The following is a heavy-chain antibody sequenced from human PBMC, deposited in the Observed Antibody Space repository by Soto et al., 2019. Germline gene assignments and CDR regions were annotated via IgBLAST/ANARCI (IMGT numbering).Heavy chain of an antibody. CDR3: AGTLYGDNVDY. J-gene: IGHJ4*02. CDR1: GYTFTSYD. D-gene: IGHD4-17*01. CDR2: MNPNSGNT. Sequence: QVQLVQSGAEVKKPGASVKVSCKASGYTFTSYDINWVRQATGQGLEWMGWMNPNSGNTGYAQKFQGRVTMTRNTSISTAYMELSSLISEDRAGYYCAGTLYGDNVDYWGQGTLVGVSS. V-gene: IGHV1-8*01.